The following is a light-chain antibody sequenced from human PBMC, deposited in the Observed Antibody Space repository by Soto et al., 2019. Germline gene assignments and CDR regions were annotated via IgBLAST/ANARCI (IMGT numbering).Light chain of an antibody. Sequence: QSVLTQPPSASGTPGQRVTISCSGSSSNIGTNFVDWYQQLPGTAPKLLIYSSNQRPSGVTDRFSGSRSGTSASLAISGLLSEDEADYYCAAWDVSQRDVVFGGGTQLTVL. CDR2: SSN. J-gene: IGLJ2*01. CDR1: SSNIGTNF. CDR3: AAWDVSQRDVV. V-gene: IGLV1-47*02.